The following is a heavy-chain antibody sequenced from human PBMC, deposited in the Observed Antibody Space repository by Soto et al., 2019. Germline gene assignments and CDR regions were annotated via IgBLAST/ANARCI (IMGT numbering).Heavy chain of an antibody. D-gene: IGHD3-10*01. CDR3: AGAERIWFGGYYGMDV. CDR1: GCTFSDYY. V-gene: IGHV3-11*01. Sequence: PGASLRLCCAAAGCTFSDYYMSWILQATGKGLERVSYISSSGSTIYYADCVKGRFTSSRDNAKNSLYLQMNSLRAEDTAVYYCAGAERIWFGGYYGMDVWGQGPTVTVSS. CDR2: ISSSGSTI. J-gene: IGHJ6*02.